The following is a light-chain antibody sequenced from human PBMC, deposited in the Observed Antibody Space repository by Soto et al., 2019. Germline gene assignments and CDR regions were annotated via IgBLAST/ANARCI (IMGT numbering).Light chain of an antibody. J-gene: IGLJ2*01. CDR3: QSSDSSLSGSV. V-gene: IGLV1-40*01. CDR2: GNS. CDR1: SSNIGAGYD. Sequence: QSVLTQPPSVAGAPGQRVTISCTGSSSNIGAGYDVHWYQQLPGTAPKLLISGNSNRPSGVPYRFSGSKSGTSASLAITGLQAEDESDYDCQSSDSSLSGSVFGGGTKLTGL.